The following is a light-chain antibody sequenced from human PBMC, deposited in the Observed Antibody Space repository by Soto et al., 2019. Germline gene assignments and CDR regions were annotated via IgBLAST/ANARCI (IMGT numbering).Light chain of an antibody. Sequence: QSVLTQPASMSGSPGQSITISCTGTSSDVGGYKFVSWYQQHPGKAPKLMIYEVSNRPSGVSSRFSGSKSGNTASLTISGLQAEDEADYYCGSYTGSIYVFGPGTKLTVL. CDR1: SSDVGGYKF. CDR3: GSYTGSIYV. V-gene: IGLV2-14*01. CDR2: EVS. J-gene: IGLJ1*01.